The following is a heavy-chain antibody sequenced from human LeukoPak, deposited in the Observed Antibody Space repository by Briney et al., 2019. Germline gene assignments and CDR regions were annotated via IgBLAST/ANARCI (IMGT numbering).Heavy chain of an antibody. Sequence: PSETLSLTCTVSGGSIGSYYWSWIRQPPGKGLEWIGYIYYSGSTNYNPSLKSRVTISVDTSKNQFSLKLSSVTAADTAVYYCARGDCSGGSCYSFWGTRPVGYFDYWGQGTLVTVSS. CDR1: GGSIGSYY. D-gene: IGHD2-15*01. CDR2: IYYSGST. V-gene: IGHV4-59*08. CDR3: ARGDCSGGSCYSFWGTRPVGYFDY. J-gene: IGHJ4*02.